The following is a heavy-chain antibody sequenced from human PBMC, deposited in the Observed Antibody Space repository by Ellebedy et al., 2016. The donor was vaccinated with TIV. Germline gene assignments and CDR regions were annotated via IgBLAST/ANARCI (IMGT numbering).Heavy chain of an antibody. D-gene: IGHD2-21*02. J-gene: IGHJ4*02. CDR2: INPKNGGT. Sequence: AASVKVSCKASGYTFNGYYIHWVRQAPGQGLEWMGWINPKNGGTNYAQKFQGRVTMTRDTSISTAYMELSWLRSDDTAVYYCARDGACGGDCYGDNYWGQGSLVIVSS. V-gene: IGHV1-2*02. CDR3: ARDGACGGDCYGDNY. CDR1: GYTFNGYY.